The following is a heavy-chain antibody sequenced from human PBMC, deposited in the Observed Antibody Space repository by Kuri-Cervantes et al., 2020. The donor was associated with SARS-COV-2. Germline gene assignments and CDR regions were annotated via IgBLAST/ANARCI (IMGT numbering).Heavy chain of an antibody. CDR3: ASTCASVLCRVGATDY. CDR2: ISYDGNNK. D-gene: IGHD1-26*01. CDR1: EFSFSNYA. Sequence: GESLKISCAASEFSFSNYAMSWVRQAPGKGLEWVAVISYDGNNKYYADSVEGRFTISRDNSKNTLYLQMNSLRAEDTAVYYCASTCASVLCRVGATDYWGQGTLVTVSS. V-gene: IGHV3-30-3*01. J-gene: IGHJ4*02.